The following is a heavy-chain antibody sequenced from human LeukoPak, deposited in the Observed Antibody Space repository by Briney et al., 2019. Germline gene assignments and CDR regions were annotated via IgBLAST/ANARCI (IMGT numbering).Heavy chain of an antibody. V-gene: IGHV1-8*01. CDR1: GYTFTSYD. CDR3: AREKHRNFWIGYSHNSFAL. Sequence: ASVTVSCKASGYTFTSYDINWVRQAPGQGLGWMGWMNPNSGNTDYAQTFQGRVTITRKTSISTAYMELGRLRSEDTAVYYCAREKHRNFWIGYSHNSFALWRQDTLVTV. D-gene: IGHD3-3*01. J-gene: IGHJ1*01. CDR2: MNPNSGNT.